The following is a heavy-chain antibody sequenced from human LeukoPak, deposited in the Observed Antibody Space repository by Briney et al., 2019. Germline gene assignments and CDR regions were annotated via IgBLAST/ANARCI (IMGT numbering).Heavy chain of an antibody. D-gene: IGHD6-13*01. J-gene: IGHJ6*03. CDR2: IYTSGST. V-gene: IGHV4-61*02. Sequence: SETLSLTCTVSGGSISSGSYYWSWIRQPAGKGLEWIGRIYTSGSTNYNPSLKSRVTISVDTSKNQFSLKLSSVTAADTAVYYCARAGIAAAGTHYYYYMDVWGKGTTVTVSS. CDR1: GGSISSGSYY. CDR3: ARAGIAAAGTHYYYYMDV.